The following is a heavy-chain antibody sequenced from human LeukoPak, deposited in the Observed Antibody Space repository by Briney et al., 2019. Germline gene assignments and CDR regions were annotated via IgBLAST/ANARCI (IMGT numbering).Heavy chain of an antibody. J-gene: IGHJ4*02. Sequence: ASVRVSCKASGYTFTDYYMHWVRQAPGQGPEWMGWINPNSGDTNYARKFQGRVAMTRDTSISTAYMELSRLRSDDTAVYYCARAGLVVIPDIWGQGTLVTVSS. D-gene: IGHD3-22*01. CDR1: GYTFTDYY. CDR3: ARAGLVVIPDI. V-gene: IGHV1-2*02. CDR2: INPNSGDT.